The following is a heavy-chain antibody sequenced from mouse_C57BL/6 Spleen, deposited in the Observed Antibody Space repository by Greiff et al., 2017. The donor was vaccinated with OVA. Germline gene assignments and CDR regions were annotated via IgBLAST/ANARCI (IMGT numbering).Heavy chain of an antibody. V-gene: IGHV3-6*01. CDR1: GYSITSGYY. Sequence: ESGPGLVKPSQSLSLTCSVTGYSITSGYYWNWIRQFPGNKLEWMGYISYDGSNNYNPSLKNRISITRDTSKNQFFLKLNSVTTEDTATYYCARSIYDGYSLDYWGQGTTLTVAS. CDR2: ISYDGSN. J-gene: IGHJ2*01. CDR3: ARSIYDGYSLDY. D-gene: IGHD2-3*01.